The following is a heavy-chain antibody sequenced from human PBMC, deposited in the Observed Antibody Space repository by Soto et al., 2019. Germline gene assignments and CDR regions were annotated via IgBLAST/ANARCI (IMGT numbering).Heavy chain of an antibody. V-gene: IGHV1-69*01. CDR1: GGTFSSYA. D-gene: IGHD3-22*01. CDR2: IITIFGTA. Sequence: QVQLVQSGAEVKKPGSSVTVSCKASGGTFSSYAISWVRQAPGQGLEWMGGIITIFGTANYAQKFQGRVTITADESTSTAYMELSILRSEDAAVYYCARGTVDYYDSSGYYDYYYYGMDVWGQGTTVTVSS. J-gene: IGHJ6*02. CDR3: ARGTVDYYDSSGYYDYYYYGMDV.